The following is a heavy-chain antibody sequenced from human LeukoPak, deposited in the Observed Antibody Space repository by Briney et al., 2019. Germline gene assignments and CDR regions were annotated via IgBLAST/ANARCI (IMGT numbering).Heavy chain of an antibody. J-gene: IGHJ4*02. Sequence: PGRSLRLSCAASGFTFSSYAMHWVRQAPGKGLEWVAVISYDGSNKYYADSVKGRFTISRDNSKNTLYLQMNSLRAEDTAVYYCARTAVVRGVMRDYFDYWGQGTLVTVSS. V-gene: IGHV3-30*01. CDR1: GFTFSSYA. CDR3: ARTAVVRGVMRDYFDY. CDR2: ISYDGSNK. D-gene: IGHD3-10*01.